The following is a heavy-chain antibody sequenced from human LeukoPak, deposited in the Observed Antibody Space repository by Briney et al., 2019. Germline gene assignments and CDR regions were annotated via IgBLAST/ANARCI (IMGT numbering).Heavy chain of an antibody. CDR3: ARSGYSFGTGYFFDY. Sequence: SETLSLTCTVSGGSISNYYWSWIRLAPGKGPEWIGFIYYTGSTNYSPSLKTRVTISLDTSKNQFSLKVTSVTAADTAVYYCARSGYSFGTGYFFDYWGQGNLVTVSS. J-gene: IGHJ4*02. D-gene: IGHD5-18*01. V-gene: IGHV4-59*01. CDR2: IYYTGST. CDR1: GGSISNYY.